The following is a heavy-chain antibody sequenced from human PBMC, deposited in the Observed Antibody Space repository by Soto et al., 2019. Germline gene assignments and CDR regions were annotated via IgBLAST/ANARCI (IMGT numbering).Heavy chain of an antibody. V-gene: IGHV1-69*02. Sequence: GASVKVSCKASGGTLSSYTISWVRQAPGQGLEWMGRIIPILGIANYAQKFQGRVTITADKSTSTAYMELSSLRSEDTAVYYCARSIGYCSGGSCSYFDYWGQGTLVTVSS. CDR2: IIPILGIA. J-gene: IGHJ4*02. CDR1: GGTLSSYT. D-gene: IGHD2-15*01. CDR3: ARSIGYCSGGSCSYFDY.